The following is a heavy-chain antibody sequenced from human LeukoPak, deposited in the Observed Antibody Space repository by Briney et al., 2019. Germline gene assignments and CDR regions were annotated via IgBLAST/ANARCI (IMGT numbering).Heavy chain of an antibody. J-gene: IGHJ3*02. D-gene: IGHD3-22*01. V-gene: IGHV1-18*01. CDR2: ISVYNGNT. CDR1: GYTFTSYG. CDR3: ARDSYYDSSGYYIDAFGI. Sequence: ASVKVSRKASGYTFTSYGISWVRQAPGQGLEWMGWISVYNGNTNYAQKLQGRVTMTTDTSTSTAYMELRSLRSDDTAVYYCARDSYYDSSGYYIDAFGIWGQGTMVTVSS.